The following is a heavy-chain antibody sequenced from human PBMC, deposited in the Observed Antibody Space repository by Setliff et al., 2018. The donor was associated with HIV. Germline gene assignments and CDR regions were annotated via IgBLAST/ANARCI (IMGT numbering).Heavy chain of an antibody. J-gene: IGHJ6*03. D-gene: IGHD3-10*01. CDR3: ARDRRGYYYGSGSCYMDV. CDR1: GDSISSYY. V-gene: IGHV4-4*08. CDR2: IYTSGIT. Sequence: ETLSLTCTVSGDSISSYYWSWIRQPPGKGLEWIGYIYTSGITDYNPSLKSRVTISGDPSKNQFSRKLSSVTAADTAVYYCARDRRGYYYGSGSCYMDVWGTGTTVTVSS.